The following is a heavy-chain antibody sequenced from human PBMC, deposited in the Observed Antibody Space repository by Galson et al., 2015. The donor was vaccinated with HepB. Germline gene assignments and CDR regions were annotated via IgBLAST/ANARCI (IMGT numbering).Heavy chain of an antibody. CDR3: ARVEYCSGGSCSNYFDY. D-gene: IGHD2-15*01. Sequence: SLRLSCAASGFTFSDYYMSWIRQAPGKGLEWVSYISSSSSYTNYADSVKGRFTISRDNAKNSLYLQMNSLRAEDTAVYYCARVEYCSGGSCSNYFDYWSQGTLVTVSS. CDR2: ISSSSSYT. CDR1: GFTFSDYY. J-gene: IGHJ4*02. V-gene: IGHV3-11*05.